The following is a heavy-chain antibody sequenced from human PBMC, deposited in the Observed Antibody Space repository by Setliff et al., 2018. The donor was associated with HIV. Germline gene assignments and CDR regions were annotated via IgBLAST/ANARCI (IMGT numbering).Heavy chain of an antibody. J-gene: IGHJ2*01. CDR3: AGDRAERTETSDYWYFDL. D-gene: IGHD1-26*01. CDR1: GDSINKGAIY. Sequence: SETLSLTCTVSGDSINKGAIYWTWVRQRPGQGLEWIGYTYHTGSTHYNPSLKSRVTISIDASETQFSLKMNSVTAADTAVYFCAGDRAERTETSDYWYFDLWGRGTLVTVSS. CDR2: TYHTGST. V-gene: IGHV4-31*03.